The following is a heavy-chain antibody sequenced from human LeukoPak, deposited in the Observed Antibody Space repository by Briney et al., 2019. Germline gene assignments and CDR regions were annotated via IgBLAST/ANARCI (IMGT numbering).Heavy chain of an antibody. J-gene: IGHJ4*02. D-gene: IGHD6-19*01. CDR1: GFTFSSYG. V-gene: IGHV3-30*18. CDR3: AKAAHLEGTYSSGWDY. Sequence: GGSLRLSCAASGFTFSSYGMHWVRQAPGKGLEWVAVISSDGVNKYSADSVKGRFTISRDNSKNTLYLQMNSLRAEDTAVYYCAKAAHLEGTYSSGWDYWGQGTLVTVSS. CDR2: ISSDGVNK.